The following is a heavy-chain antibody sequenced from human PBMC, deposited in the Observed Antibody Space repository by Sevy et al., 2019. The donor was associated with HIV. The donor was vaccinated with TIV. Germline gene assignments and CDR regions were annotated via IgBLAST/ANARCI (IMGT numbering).Heavy chain of an antibody. V-gene: IGHV3-48*02. CDR1: GFRFRDYR. D-gene: IGHD3-10*01. Sequence: GGSLRLSCAASGFRFRDYRMNWVRQAPGKGLEWVSYITSSSNTINYADSVKGRFTISRDNGRNSLYLQINSLRHEDTAVYYCARDRGRGEVALDPWGQRTLVTVSS. CDR2: ITSSSNTI. CDR3: ARDRGRGEVALDP. J-gene: IGHJ5*02.